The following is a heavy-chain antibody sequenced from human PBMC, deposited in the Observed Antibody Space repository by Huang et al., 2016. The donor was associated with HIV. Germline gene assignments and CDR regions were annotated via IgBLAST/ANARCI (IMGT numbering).Heavy chain of an antibody. CDR3: ARFGKRLPMLRGEDVIGDI. CDR1: GFTLSDYA. J-gene: IGHJ3*02. CDR2: ISYDGNDK. V-gene: IGHV3-30-3*01. D-gene: IGHD3-10*01. Sequence: QVQLVESGGGVVQPGRSLRLSCAASGFTLSDYAMHWVRQAPGEGREWVAIISYDGNDKFYSDAVGGRFTISRDNFNNTLYLQMNSLRHEDTALYYCARFGKRLPMLRGEDVIGDIWGQGTMVIVSS.